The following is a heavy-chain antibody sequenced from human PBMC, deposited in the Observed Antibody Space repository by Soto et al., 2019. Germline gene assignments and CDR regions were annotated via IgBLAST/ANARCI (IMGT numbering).Heavy chain of an antibody. J-gene: IGHJ6*02. V-gene: IGHV1-3*01. CDR3: ASANGNGGYDYYNGMDV. CDR1: GYTFSSYA. Sequence: GASVKVSCKASGYTFSSYAVHWVRQAPGQGLEWMGWINAGNSNTKYSQKFQGRVTITRDTSASTAYMELSSLRSEDTAVYYCASANGNGGYDYYNGMDVWGQGTTVTVSS. CDR2: INAGNSNT. D-gene: IGHD1-1*01.